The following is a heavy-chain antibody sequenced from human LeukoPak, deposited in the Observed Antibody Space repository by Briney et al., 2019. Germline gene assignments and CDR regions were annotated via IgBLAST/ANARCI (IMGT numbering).Heavy chain of an antibody. V-gene: IGHV3-23*01. CDR1: GFTFSSYA. Sequence: PGGSLRLSCAASGFTFSSYAMSWVRQAPGEGLEWVSAISGSGGSTYYADSVKGRFTISRDNSKNTLYLQMNSLRAEDTAVYYCAKCLLDYYDSSGPFQHWGQGTLVTVSS. CDR3: AKCLLDYYDSSGPFQH. D-gene: IGHD3-22*01. CDR2: ISGSGGST. J-gene: IGHJ1*01.